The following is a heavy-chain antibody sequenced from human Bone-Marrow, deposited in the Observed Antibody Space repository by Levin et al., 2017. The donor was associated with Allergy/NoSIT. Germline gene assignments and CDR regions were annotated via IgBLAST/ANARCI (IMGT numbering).Heavy chain of an antibody. CDR3: ARKVQWLDKDFDY. V-gene: IGHV3-21*01. J-gene: IGHJ4*02. Sequence: GGSLRLSCAASGFSFSTYTMNWVRQAPGKGLEWVSSISSGSSYIYYADPGKGRFPISRDNAKNDLYLQMNSLRAEGTAFYYCARKVQWLDKDFDYWGQGSLVTVSS. CDR1: GFSFSTYT. D-gene: IGHD6-19*01. CDR2: ISSGSSYI.